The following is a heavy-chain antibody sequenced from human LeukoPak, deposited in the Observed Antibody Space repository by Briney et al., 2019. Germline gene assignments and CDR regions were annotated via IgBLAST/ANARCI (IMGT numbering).Heavy chain of an antibody. J-gene: IGHJ6*02. CDR3: ARDPPRIVVVVAATNYYGMDV. CDR2: ISAYNGNT. D-gene: IGHD2-15*01. Sequence: ASVKVSYKASDYTFTSYGISWVRQAPGQGLEWMGWISAYNGNTNYAQKLQGRVTMTTDTSTSTAYMELRSLRSDDTAVYYCARDPPRIVVVVAATNYYGMDVWGQGTTVTVSS. CDR1: DYTFTSYG. V-gene: IGHV1-18*01.